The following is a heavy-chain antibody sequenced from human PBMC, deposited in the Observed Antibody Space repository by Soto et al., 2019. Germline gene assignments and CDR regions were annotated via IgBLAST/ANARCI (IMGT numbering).Heavy chain of an antibody. Sequence: GASVKVSCKASGGTFSSYAIGWVRQAPGQGLEWMGGIIPIFGTANYAQKFQGRVTITADKSTSTAYMELSSLRSEDTAVYYCARERQWELLRYGMDVWGQGTTVTVSS. V-gene: IGHV1-69*06. J-gene: IGHJ6*02. CDR2: IIPIFGTA. CDR3: ARERQWELLRYGMDV. CDR1: GGTFSSYA. D-gene: IGHD1-26*01.